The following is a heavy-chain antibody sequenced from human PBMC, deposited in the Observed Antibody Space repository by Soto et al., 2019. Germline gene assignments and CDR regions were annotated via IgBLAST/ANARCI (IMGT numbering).Heavy chain of an antibody. V-gene: IGHV4-61*05. J-gene: IGHJ3*02. CDR2: IYYSGST. D-gene: IGHD3-22*01. Sequence: SETLSLTCTVSGGSISSSSYYWGWIRQPPGKGLEWIGYIYYSGSTNYNPSLKSRVTISVDTSKNQFSLKLSSVTAADTAVYYCARMITVIGPGGAFDIWGQGTMVTVSS. CDR3: ARMITVIGPGGAFDI. CDR1: GGSISSSSYY.